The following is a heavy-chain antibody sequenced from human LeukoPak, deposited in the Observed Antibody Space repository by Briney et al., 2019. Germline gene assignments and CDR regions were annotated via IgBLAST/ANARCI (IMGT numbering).Heavy chain of an antibody. D-gene: IGHD2-21*01. CDR1: GGSIGSYY. CDR3: ARTLYRGDYYYYGMDV. V-gene: IGHV4-59*01. Sequence: SETLSLTCTVSGGSIGSYYWSWIRQPPGKGLEWIGYIYYSGSTNYNPSLKSRVTISVDTSKNQFSLKLSSVTAADTAVYYCARTLYRGDYYYYGMDVWGQGTTVTVSS. CDR2: IYYSGST. J-gene: IGHJ6*02.